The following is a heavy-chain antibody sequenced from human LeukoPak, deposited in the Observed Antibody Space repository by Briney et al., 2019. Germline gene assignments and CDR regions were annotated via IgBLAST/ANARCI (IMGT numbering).Heavy chain of an antibody. CDR3: ARAPTVTTTLPLFDY. J-gene: IGHJ4*02. D-gene: IGHD4-17*01. Sequence: GASVKVSCKASGGTFSSYAISWVRQAPGQGLEWMGGIIPIFGTANYAQKFQGRVTITADESTSTAYMELSSLRSEDTAVYYCARAPTVTTTLPLFDYWGQGTLVTVSS. CDR1: GGTFSSYA. V-gene: IGHV1-69*13. CDR2: IIPIFGTA.